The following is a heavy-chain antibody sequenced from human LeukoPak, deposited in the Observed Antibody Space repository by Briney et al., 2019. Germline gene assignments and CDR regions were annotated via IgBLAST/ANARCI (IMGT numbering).Heavy chain of an antibody. CDR3: ARGGDWLFDY. V-gene: IGHV4-4*02. Sequence: GSLRLSCAASGFTFRSYAMSWVRQVPGEGLEWIGEIHHSKSSNYYPSLKSRVTISVDKSKNQFSLELNSVTAADTAVYYCARGGDWLFDYWGQGILVTVSS. D-gene: IGHD2-21*02. CDR2: IHHSKSS. J-gene: IGHJ4*02. CDR1: GFTFRSYA.